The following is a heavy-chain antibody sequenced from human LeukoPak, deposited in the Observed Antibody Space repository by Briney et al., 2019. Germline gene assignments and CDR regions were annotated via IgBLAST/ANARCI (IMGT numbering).Heavy chain of an antibody. V-gene: IGHV4-39*01. Sequence: SETLSLTCTVSGGSISSSSYYWGWIRQPPGKGLEWIGSIYYSGSTYYNPSLKSRVTISVDTSKNQFSLKLSSVTAADTAVYYCARHFKRRIIAAAGNGDYFDYWGQGTLVTVSS. CDR2: IYYSGST. J-gene: IGHJ4*02. D-gene: IGHD6-13*01. CDR1: GGSISSSSYY. CDR3: ARHFKRRIIAAAGNGDYFDY.